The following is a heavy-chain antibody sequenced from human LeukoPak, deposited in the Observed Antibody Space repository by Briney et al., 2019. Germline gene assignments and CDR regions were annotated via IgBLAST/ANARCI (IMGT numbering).Heavy chain of an antibody. Sequence: SETLSLTCTVSGDSIGSHYWSWIRQSPEKGLEGIGFINYSGPTSYSPSLKSRVTMSVDTCNNQFSLRLRSVSAADTAVYYCARGWRGGHFDFWGQGALVTVSS. D-gene: IGHD2-15*01. V-gene: IGHV4-59*11. CDR3: ARGWRGGHFDF. CDR1: GDSIGSHY. CDR2: INYSGPT. J-gene: IGHJ4*02.